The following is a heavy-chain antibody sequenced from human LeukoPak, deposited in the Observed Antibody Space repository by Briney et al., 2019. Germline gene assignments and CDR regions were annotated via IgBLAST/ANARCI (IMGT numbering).Heavy chain of an antibody. V-gene: IGHV1-8*01. CDR1: RYTFTGYD. CDR3: ARGLAAAAHYYFDY. J-gene: IGHJ4*02. Sequence: ASVKVSCKASRYTFTGYDINWVRQATGQGLEWMGGMNPNSGNTGYAQKFQGRVTMTRNTSISTAYMELSSLRSEDTAVYYCARGLAAAAHYYFDYWGQGTLVTVPS. CDR2: MNPNSGNT. D-gene: IGHD6-13*01.